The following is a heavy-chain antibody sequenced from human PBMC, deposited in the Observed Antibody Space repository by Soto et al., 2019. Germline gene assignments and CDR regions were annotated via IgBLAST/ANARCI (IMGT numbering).Heavy chain of an antibody. CDR2: IIPIFGTA. D-gene: IGHD6-19*01. V-gene: IGHV1-69*01. J-gene: IGHJ4*02. Sequence: QVQLVQSGAEVKKPGSSVKVSCKASGGTFSSYAISWVRQAPGQGLEWMGGIIPIFGTANYAQKFQGRVTITADESTRTAYMGRSSLRYEDTAVYYCARDRAEPGSAYFDYWGQGTLVTVSS. CDR1: GGTFSSYA. CDR3: ARDRAEPGSAYFDY.